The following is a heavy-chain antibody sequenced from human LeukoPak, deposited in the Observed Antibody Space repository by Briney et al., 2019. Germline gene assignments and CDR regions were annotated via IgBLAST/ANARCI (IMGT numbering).Heavy chain of an antibody. CDR2: INPSGGST. J-gene: IGHJ6*03. CDR3: ARDLRGYSYGYGSGYYYYMDV. CDR1: GYTFTSYY. V-gene: IGHV1-46*01. Sequence: GASVKVSCKASGYTFTSYYMHWVRQAPGQGLEWMGIINPSGGSTSYAQKFQGRVTMTRDMSTSTVYMELSSLRSEDTAVYYCARDLRGYSYGYGSGYYYYMDVWGKGTTVTVSS. D-gene: IGHD5-18*01.